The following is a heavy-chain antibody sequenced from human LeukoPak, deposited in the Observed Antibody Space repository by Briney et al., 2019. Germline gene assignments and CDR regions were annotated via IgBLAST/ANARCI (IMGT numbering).Heavy chain of an antibody. D-gene: IGHD6-19*01. J-gene: IGHJ4*02. CDR1: GYDFTNFG. CDR3: ARDLASSSGWFD. Sequence: ASVKVSCKTSGYDFTNFGITWVRQTPGQGLEWMGWINPNSGGTNYAQKFQGRVTMTRDTSISTAYMELSRLRSDDTAVYYCARDLASSSGWFDWGQGTLVTVSS. V-gene: IGHV1-2*02. CDR2: INPNSGGT.